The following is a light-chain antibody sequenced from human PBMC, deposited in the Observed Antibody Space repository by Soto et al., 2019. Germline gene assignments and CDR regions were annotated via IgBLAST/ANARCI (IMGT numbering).Light chain of an antibody. Sequence: DIPMTQSPSSLSASVGDRVTITCRASQSISSYLHWYQQKPGKAPKLLIYSASSLQSGVPSRFSGSGSGTDFTLTISSLQPEDFATYYCQQSDSTPYTFGQGTKLEIK. CDR3: QQSDSTPYT. V-gene: IGKV1-39*01. J-gene: IGKJ2*01. CDR2: SAS. CDR1: QSISSY.